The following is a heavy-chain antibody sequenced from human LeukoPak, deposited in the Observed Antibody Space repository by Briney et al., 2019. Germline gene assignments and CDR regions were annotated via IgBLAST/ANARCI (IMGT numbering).Heavy chain of an antibody. D-gene: IGHD6-13*01. Sequence: ASVKVSCKASGYTFTSYYMHWVRQAPGQGLEWMGIINPTGSSTTYAQKFQGRVTMTRDTSTSTVYMELSSLRSEDTAVYYCARRPAAGSSLYYGMDVWGQGTTVTVSS. CDR2: INPTGSST. J-gene: IGHJ6*02. V-gene: IGHV1-46*01. CDR1: GYTFTSYY. CDR3: ARRPAAGSSLYYGMDV.